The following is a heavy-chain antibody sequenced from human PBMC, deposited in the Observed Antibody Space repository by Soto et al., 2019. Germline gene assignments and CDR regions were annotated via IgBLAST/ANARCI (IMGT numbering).Heavy chain of an antibody. D-gene: IGHD6-13*01. CDR3: ARELGSSSYEYLFDP. V-gene: IGHV4-59*01. J-gene: IGHJ5*02. Sequence: PSETLSLTCTVSGGSISSYYWSWIRQPPGKGLEWIGYIYYSGSTNYSPSLKSRVTISVDTSKNQFSLKLSSVTAADTAVYYCARELGSSSYEYLFDPWGQGTLVTVSS. CDR2: IYYSGST. CDR1: GGSISSYY.